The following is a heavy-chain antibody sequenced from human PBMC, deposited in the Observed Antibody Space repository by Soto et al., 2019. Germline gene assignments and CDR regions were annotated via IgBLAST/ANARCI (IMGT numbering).Heavy chain of an antibody. J-gene: IGHJ5*02. CDR2: IYYSGST. CDR1: GGSFSGYY. Sequence: PSETLSLTCAVYGGSFSGYYWSWIRQPPGKGLELIGYIYYSGSTYYNPSLKSRVTISVDTSKNQFSLKLSSVTAADTAVYYCARNRGVISGNWFDPWGQGTLVTVSS. V-gene: IGHV4-34*09. CDR3: ARNRGVISGNWFDP. D-gene: IGHD3-10*01.